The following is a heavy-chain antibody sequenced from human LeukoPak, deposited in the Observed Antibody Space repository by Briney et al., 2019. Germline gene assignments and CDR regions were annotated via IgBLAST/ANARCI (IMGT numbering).Heavy chain of an antibody. J-gene: IGHJ4*02. CDR3: AKTVSLRYCSSTSCYLGFDY. D-gene: IGHD2-2*01. CDR2: ISGTGGST. Sequence: GGSLRLSCAASGFTFSSYGMSWVRQAPGKGLEWVSAISGTGGSTYYADSVKGRFTISRDNSKNTLYLQMNSLRAEDTAVYYCAKTVSLRYCSSTSCYLGFDYWGQGTLVTVSS. V-gene: IGHV3-23*01. CDR1: GFTFSSYG.